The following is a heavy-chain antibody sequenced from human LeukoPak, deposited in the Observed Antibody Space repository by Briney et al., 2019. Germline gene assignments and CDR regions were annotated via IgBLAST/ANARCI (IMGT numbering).Heavy chain of an antibody. CDR1: GFTFSDYA. CDR2: ITRYGADT. CDR3: TTSWPKVRKGDQ. Sequence: PGGSLRLSCAASGFTFSDYAMRWVRQAPGKGPEWLSEITRYGADTDYADSVKGRFTISRDNSKNTLYLQMNSLRVEDTAVYYCTTSWPKVRKGDQWGQGTLVTVS. V-gene: IGHV3-23*01. J-gene: IGHJ4*02. D-gene: IGHD3-10*01.